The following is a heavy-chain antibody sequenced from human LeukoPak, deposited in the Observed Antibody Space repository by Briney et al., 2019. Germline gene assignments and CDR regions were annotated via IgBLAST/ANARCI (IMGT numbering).Heavy chain of an antibody. CDR1: GGSISSYY. J-gene: IGHJ4*02. D-gene: IGHD3-9*01. CDR3: ARGDCAILTGYFYFDY. V-gene: IGHV4-59*01. CDR2: IYYSGST. Sequence: SETLCLTRTVSGGSISSYYWSWIRQPPGKELEWRGYIYYSGSTNYNPSIKGRVTRSVDTSKNQFSLKLSSVTAADTAVYYCARGDCAILTGYFYFDYWGQGTLASVSS.